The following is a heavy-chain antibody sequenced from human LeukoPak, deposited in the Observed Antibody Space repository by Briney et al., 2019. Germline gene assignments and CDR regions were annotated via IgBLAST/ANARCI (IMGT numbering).Heavy chain of an antibody. CDR3: ARELPYSSGWQSDY. J-gene: IGHJ4*02. CDR2: IYTSGST. V-gene: IGHV4-4*07. CDR1: GGSISSYY. Sequence: SETLSLTCTVSGGSISSYYWSWIRQPAGKGLEWIGRIYTSGSTNYNPSLKSRVTMSVDTSKNQFSLKLSSVTVADTAVYYCARELPYSSGWQSDYWGQGTLVTVSS. D-gene: IGHD6-19*01.